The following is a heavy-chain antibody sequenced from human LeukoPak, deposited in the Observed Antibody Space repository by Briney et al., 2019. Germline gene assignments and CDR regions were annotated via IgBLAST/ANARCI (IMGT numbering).Heavy chain of an antibody. CDR3: AKQGYTASWLYFDY. J-gene: IGHJ4*02. CDR1: GFTFNNYA. Sequence: GGSPRLSCAASGFTFNNYAMSWVRQAPGKGLEWVSAISGSGDRTYYADSVKGRFTISRDNSKNTLYLQMNSLRAEDTAVYSCAKQGYTASWLYFDYWGQGTLVTVSS. D-gene: IGHD2-21*02. V-gene: IGHV3-23*01. CDR2: ISGSGDRT.